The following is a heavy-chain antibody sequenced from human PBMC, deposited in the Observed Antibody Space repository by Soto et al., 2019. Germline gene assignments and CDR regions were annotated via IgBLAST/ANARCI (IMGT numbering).Heavy chain of an antibody. CDR3: ARDPMAYCGGDCYSGWFDP. CDR1: VHTCTKYE. D-gene: IGHD2-21*02. CDR2: ISAYNGNT. V-gene: IGHV1-18*01. Sequence: DPRDSVKVSCNASVHTCTKYEIRWVRQAHEQVLGWMGWISAYNGNTNYAQKLQGRVTMTTDTSTSTAYMELRSLISDDTAVYYCARDPMAYCGGDCYSGWFDPWGQGTLVTVSS. J-gene: IGHJ5*02.